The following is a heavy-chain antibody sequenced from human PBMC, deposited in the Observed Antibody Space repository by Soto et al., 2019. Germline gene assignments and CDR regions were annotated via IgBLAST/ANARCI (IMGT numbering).Heavy chain of an antibody. CDR3: ARTMVRGVTTKKNWFDP. V-gene: IGHV1-18*04. J-gene: IGHJ5*02. Sequence: GASGNVSCNASGYPVPSYGIRWVRQAPGQGLEWMGWISAYNGNTNYAQKLPGRVTMTKDTSTSTDYMELRSLRSDDTAVYYCARTMVRGVTTKKNWFDPWGQGSLVTVTS. D-gene: IGHD3-10*01. CDR2: ISAYNGNT. CDR1: GYPVPSYG.